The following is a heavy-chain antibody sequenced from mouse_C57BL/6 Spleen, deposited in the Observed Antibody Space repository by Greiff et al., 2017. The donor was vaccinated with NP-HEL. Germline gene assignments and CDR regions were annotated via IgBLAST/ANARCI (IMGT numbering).Heavy chain of an antibody. V-gene: IGHV1-42*01. Sequence: VQLQQSGPELVKPGASVKISCKASGYSFTGYYMNWVKQSPEKSLEWIGEINPGTGGTTYNQKFKAKATLTVDKSSSTAYMQLKSLTSEDSAVYYCARGRDGYEDYFDYWGQGTTLTVSS. D-gene: IGHD2-2*01. CDR2: INPGTGGT. CDR3: ARGRDGYEDYFDY. CDR1: GYSFTGYY. J-gene: IGHJ2*01.